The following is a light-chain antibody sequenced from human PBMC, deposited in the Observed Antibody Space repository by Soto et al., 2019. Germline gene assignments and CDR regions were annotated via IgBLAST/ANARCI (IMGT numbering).Light chain of an antibody. CDR1: QAISSR. J-gene: IGKJ1*01. CDR3: QHYNRYSEG. V-gene: IGKV1-5*03. Sequence: IRLTQYPSMLFGSGGDRATIACLARQAISSRLAWYQPKPGKAPKLLIYXASTLKSGVQSRFSGSGSWPEFTLTVSSLQPDDLATYYCQHYNRYSEGFGQGTKVDI. CDR2: XAS.